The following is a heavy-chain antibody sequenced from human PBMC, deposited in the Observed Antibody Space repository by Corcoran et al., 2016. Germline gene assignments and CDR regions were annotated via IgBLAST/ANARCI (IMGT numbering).Heavy chain of an antibody. Sequence: QVQLVQSGAEVKKPGSSVKVSCKASGGTFSSYAISWVRQAPGQGLEWMGGIIPIFGTANYAQKFQGRVTITADESTSTAYMELSSLRSEDTAVYYCACDGAGGSGRKNDAVDIWGQGTMVTVSS. CDR1: GGTFSSYA. CDR2: IIPIFGTA. CDR3: ACDGAGGSGRKNDAVDI. V-gene: IGHV1-69*01. D-gene: IGHD1-26*01. J-gene: IGHJ3*02.